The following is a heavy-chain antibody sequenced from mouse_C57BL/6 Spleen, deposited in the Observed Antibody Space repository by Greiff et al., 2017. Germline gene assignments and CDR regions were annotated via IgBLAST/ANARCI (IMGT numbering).Heavy chain of an antibody. D-gene: IGHD1-1*01. CDR2: IYPGSGST. V-gene: IGHV1-55*01. Sequence: QVQLQQPGAELVKPGASVKMSCKASGYTFTSYWITWVKQRPGQGLEWIGDIYPGSGSTNYNEKFKSKATLTVDTSSSTAYMQLSSLTSEYSAVYYCARYYGDYYAMDYWGQGTSVTVSS. CDR1: GYTFTSYW. CDR3: ARYYGDYYAMDY. J-gene: IGHJ4*01.